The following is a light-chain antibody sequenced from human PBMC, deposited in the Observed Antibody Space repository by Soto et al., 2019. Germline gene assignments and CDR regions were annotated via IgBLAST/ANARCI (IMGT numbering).Light chain of an antibody. J-gene: IGLJ2*01. CDR2: GDS. CDR3: QTFDSTLTISSF. Sequence: QAVLTQPPSVSGAPGQTVTISCTGSSSNIGRGYDVHWYQQVPGSAPRLLLSGDSNRPSGVPDRFSGSRSGTSASLAITGLQAEDEADYYCQTFDSTLTISSFFGGGTKLTVL. V-gene: IGLV1-40*01. CDR1: SSNIGRGYD.